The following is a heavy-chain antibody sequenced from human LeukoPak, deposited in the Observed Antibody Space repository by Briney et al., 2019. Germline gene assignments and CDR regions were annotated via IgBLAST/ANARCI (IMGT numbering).Heavy chain of an antibody. Sequence: GGSLRLSCAASGFTFSSYSMNWVRQAPGKGLEWVSSISSSSSYIYYADSVKGRFTISRDNAKNSLYLRMNSLRAEDTAVYYCARGGAARPDYWGQGTLLTVSS. D-gene: IGHD6-6*01. CDR2: ISSSSSYI. V-gene: IGHV3-21*06. CDR3: ARGGAARPDY. CDR1: GFTFSSYS. J-gene: IGHJ4*02.